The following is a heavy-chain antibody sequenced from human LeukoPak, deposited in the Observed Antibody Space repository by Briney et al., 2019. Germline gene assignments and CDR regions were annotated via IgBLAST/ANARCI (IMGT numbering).Heavy chain of an antibody. V-gene: IGHV3-23*01. CDR3: AKEQGYSYGYDY. CDR1: GFTFSSYS. J-gene: IGHJ4*02. Sequence: GGSLRLSCAASGFTFSSYSMNWVRQAPGKGLEWVSAISGSGGSTYYADSVKGGFTISRDNSKNTLYLQMNSLRAEDTAVYYCAKEQGYSYGYDYWGQGTLVTVSS. CDR2: ISGSGGST. D-gene: IGHD5-18*01.